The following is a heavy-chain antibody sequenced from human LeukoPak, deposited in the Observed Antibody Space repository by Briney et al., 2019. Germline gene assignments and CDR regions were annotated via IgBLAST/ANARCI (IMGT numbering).Heavy chain of an antibody. V-gene: IGHV3-73*01. CDR2: IRSKANSYVT. J-gene: IGHJ6*02. CDR3: TRHSDRYCSGAGCYVYYYYGMDV. Sequence: GGSLRLSCAASGFTFTGSAIHWVRQASGKGLEWVGRIRSKANSYVTAYAASVNGRFTISRDDSQNTAYLQMNSLQTEDTAVYFCTRHSDRYCSGAGCYVYYYYGMDVWAKGPRSPSP. D-gene: IGHD2-15*01. CDR1: GFTFTGSA.